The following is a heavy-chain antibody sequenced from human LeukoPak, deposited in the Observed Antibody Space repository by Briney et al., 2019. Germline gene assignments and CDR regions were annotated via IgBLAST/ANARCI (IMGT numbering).Heavy chain of an antibody. J-gene: IGHJ4*02. V-gene: IGHV4-59*01. D-gene: IGHD3-3*01. CDR1: GGSISSYY. CDR2: IYYSGST. CDR3: ARTYYDFWSGHRYYFDY. Sequence: SETLSLTCTVSGGSISSYYWSWIRQPPGKGLELIGYIYYSGSTNYNPSLKSRVTISVDTSKNQFSLKLSSVTAADTAVYYCARTYYDFWSGHRYYFDYWGQGTLVTVSS.